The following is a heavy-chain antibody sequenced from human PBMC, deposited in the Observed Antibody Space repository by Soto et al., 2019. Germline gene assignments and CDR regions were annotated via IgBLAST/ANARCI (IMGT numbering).Heavy chain of an antibody. D-gene: IGHD6-13*01. Sequence: GASVKVSCKASGYTFTSYAMHWVHQAPGQRLEWMGWMKAGNGNTKYSQKFQGRVTITRDTSASTAYMELSSLRSEDTAVYYCARNIAAAGSTAGFTLRAATQASGMDVWGQGTTVTVSS. CDR3: ARNIAAAGSTAGFTLRAATQASGMDV. CDR1: GYTFTSYA. J-gene: IGHJ6*02. CDR2: MKAGNGNT. V-gene: IGHV1-3*01.